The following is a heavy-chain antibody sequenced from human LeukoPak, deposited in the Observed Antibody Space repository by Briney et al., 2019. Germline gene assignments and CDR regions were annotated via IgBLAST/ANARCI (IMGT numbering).Heavy chain of an antibody. CDR3: AREYYDILTGYSNWFDP. Sequence: PSETLSLTCTVSGASISSYYWTWIRQPPGKGLEWIGYIYYSGSTNYNPSLKSRVTISVDTSKNQFSLKLSSVTAADTAVYYCAREYYDILTGYSNWFDPWGQGTLVTVSS. D-gene: IGHD3-9*01. V-gene: IGHV4-59*01. CDR1: GASISSYY. CDR2: IYYSGST. J-gene: IGHJ5*02.